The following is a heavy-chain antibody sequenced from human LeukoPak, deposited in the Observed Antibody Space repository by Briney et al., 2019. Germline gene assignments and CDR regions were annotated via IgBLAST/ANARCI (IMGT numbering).Heavy chain of an antibody. CDR2: IYYSGST. CDR1: GGSISSSSYY. V-gene: IGHV4-39*07. Sequence: PSETLSLTCTVSGGSISSSSYYWGWIRQPPGKGLEWIGSIYYSGSTYYNPSLKSRVTISVDTSKNQFSLKLSSVTAADTAVYYCARAESRNWFGEYLHEYFQHWGQGTLGNLSS. J-gene: IGHJ1*01. D-gene: IGHD3-10*01. CDR3: ARAESRNWFGEYLHEYFQH.